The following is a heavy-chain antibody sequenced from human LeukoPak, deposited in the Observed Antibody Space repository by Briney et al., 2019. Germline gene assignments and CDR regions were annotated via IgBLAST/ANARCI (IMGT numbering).Heavy chain of an antibody. CDR2: VNHSEYP. D-gene: IGHD4-17*01. CDR3: ARMTTGHDY. J-gene: IGHJ4*02. CDR1: GTSFPSYY. V-gene: IGHV4-34*01. Sequence: SDTLSLTYVVSGTSFPSYYLSWIRQAPGKGLEWIGEVNHSEYPNMNPSLKSRVTISVDTSKNQFSLMITSVTAADTAVYFCARMTTGHDYWGQGTLVTVSS.